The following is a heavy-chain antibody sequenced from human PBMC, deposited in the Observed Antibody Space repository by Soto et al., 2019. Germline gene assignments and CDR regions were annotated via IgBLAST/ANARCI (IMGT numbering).Heavy chain of an antibody. CDR2: ISYDGSNK. V-gene: IGHV3-30-3*01. D-gene: IGHD2-2*01. Sequence: GGSLRLSCAASGFTFSSYAMHWVRQAPGKGLEWVAVISYDGSNKYYADSVKGRFTISRDNSKNTLYLQMNSLRAEDTAVYYCARERDIVVVTAAIINYGMDVWGQGTKVTVYS. CDR3: ARERDIVVVTAAIINYGMDV. CDR1: GFTFSSYA. J-gene: IGHJ6*02.